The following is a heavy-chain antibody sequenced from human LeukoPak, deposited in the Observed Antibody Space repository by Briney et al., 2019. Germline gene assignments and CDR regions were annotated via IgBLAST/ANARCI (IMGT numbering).Heavy chain of an antibody. CDR2: ITDTGGIT. CDR3: AKDDSGYCLDL. CDR1: GFTFVDYG. J-gene: IGHJ5*02. Sequence: GGSLRLTCAASGFTFVDYGRSWVRQAPGKGLEWVSSITDTGGITYYADSVKGRFTISRDNSKNTLYVQLNSLIAEDTAVYYCAKDDSGYCLDLWAQGNRVTVSS. D-gene: IGHD2-15*01. V-gene: IGHV3-23*01.